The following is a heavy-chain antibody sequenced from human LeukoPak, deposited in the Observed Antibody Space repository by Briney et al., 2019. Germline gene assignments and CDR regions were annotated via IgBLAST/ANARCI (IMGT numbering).Heavy chain of an antibody. CDR3: ARGGQLNWFDP. CDR2: ISYSGST. Sequence: PSETLSLTCTVSGDSISSSCWSWIRQPPGKGLEWIGYISYSGSTSSNPSLRSRVTISVDTSKNQFSLRLTSVTAADTAMYYCARGGQLNWFDPWGQGTLVTVSS. CDR1: GDSISSSC. V-gene: IGHV4-59*01. J-gene: IGHJ5*02. D-gene: IGHD5-18*01.